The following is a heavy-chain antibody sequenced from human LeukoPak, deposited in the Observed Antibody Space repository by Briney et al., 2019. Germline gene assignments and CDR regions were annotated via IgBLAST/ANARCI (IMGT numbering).Heavy chain of an antibody. V-gene: IGHV3-13*01. Sequence: PGGSLRLSCAASGFTFSDYDMHWVRQATGKGLEWVSAIGTAGDTYYTGSVKGRFTISRENAKNSLYLQMNSLRAGGTAVYYCARVAKERVGGVYYFDYWGQGTLVTVSS. J-gene: IGHJ4*02. CDR1: GFTFSDYD. CDR3: ARVAKERVGGVYYFDY. CDR2: IGTAGDT. D-gene: IGHD1-1*01.